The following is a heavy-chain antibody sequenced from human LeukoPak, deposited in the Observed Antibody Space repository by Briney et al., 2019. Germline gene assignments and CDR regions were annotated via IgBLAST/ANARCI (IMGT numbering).Heavy chain of an antibody. CDR3: ARDWKVGGRQWLLAFDI. D-gene: IGHD6-19*01. V-gene: IGHV4-34*01. J-gene: IGHJ3*02. Sequence: SETLSLTCAVYGGSFSGYYWSWIRQPPGKGLEWIGEINHSGSTNYNPSLKSRVTISVDTSKNQFSLKLSSVTAADTAVYYCARDWKVGGRQWLLAFDIWGQGTMVTVSS. CDR2: INHSGST. CDR1: GGSFSGYY.